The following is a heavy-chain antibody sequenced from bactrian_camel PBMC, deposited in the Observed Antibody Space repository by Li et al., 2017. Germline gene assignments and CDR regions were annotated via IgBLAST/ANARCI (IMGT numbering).Heavy chain of an antibody. CDR1: ADALMY. CDR2: ISTGGSST. V-gene: IGHV3S54*01. Sequence: HVQLVESGGGSAQAGGSLRLSCSASADALMYMAWFRQAPGQKREAVAAISTGGSSTMYVDSVKGRFTISKDNAKSTLYLQMNSLKPEDSAMYYCATTGDRVCGLLLRYFHYWGQGTQVTVS. J-gene: IGHJ4*01. D-gene: IGHD3*01. CDR3: ATTGDRVCGLLLRYFHY.